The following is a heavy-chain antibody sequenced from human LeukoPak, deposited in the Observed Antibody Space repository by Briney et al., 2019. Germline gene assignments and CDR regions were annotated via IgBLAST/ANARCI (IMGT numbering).Heavy chain of an antibody. Sequence: ASVKVSCKVSGYTFTDYYMHWVQQAPGKGLEWMGLVDHEDGETTYAEKFQGRVTITADTSTDTAYMELSSPRSEDTAVYYCATHGRGGHIVVVPAAYDYWGQGTLVTVSS. J-gene: IGHJ4*02. CDR2: VDHEDGET. CDR3: ATHGRGGHIVVVPAAYDY. CDR1: GYTFTDYY. D-gene: IGHD2-2*01. V-gene: IGHV1-69-2*01.